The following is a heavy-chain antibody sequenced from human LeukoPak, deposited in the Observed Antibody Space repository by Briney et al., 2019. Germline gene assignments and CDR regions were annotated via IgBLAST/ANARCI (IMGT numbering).Heavy chain of an antibody. CDR3: GKDQNVAAAGIPYDY. Sequence: GGSLRLSCAASGFTFGNYAMSWVRQAPGKGLEWVSAISGSGISTYYADSVKGRFTISRDNSKDTLYLQMSSLRVEDTAVYYCGKDQNVAAAGIPYDYWGQGTLVTVSS. V-gene: IGHV3-23*01. CDR1: GFTFGNYA. CDR2: ISGSGIST. J-gene: IGHJ4*02. D-gene: IGHD6-13*01.